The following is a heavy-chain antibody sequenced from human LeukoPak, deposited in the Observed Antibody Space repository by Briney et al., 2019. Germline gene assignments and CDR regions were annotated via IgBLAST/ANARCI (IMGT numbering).Heavy chain of an antibody. Sequence: ASVKVSCKASGYTFTGYYMHWVRQALGQGLEWMGWINPNSGGTNYAQKFQGRVTMTRDTSISTAYMELSRLRSDDTAVYYCARSGSSGYFYYYYYYMDVWGKGTTVTVSS. CDR1: GYTFTGYY. J-gene: IGHJ6*03. CDR3: ARSGSSGYFYYYYYYMDV. CDR2: INPNSGGT. D-gene: IGHD3-22*01. V-gene: IGHV1-2*02.